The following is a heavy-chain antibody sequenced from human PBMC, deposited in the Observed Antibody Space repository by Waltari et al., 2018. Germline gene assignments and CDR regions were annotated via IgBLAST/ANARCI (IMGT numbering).Heavy chain of an antibody. D-gene: IGHD6-13*01. V-gene: IGHV3-21*01. J-gene: IGHJ2*01. CDR1: GFTFPPYT. CDR3: ARVGSLAAAGSYWYFDL. CDR2: IDSFGSFV. Sequence: EVKLVESGGGLVTPGGSLRLSCTSSGFTFPPYTMVWVRQAPGKGLEWVSSIDSFGSFVDHVDSVKGRFTLSRDNANRSLSLQMNSLRTDDTAVYYCARVGSLAAAGSYWYFDLWGRGTLVIVSS.